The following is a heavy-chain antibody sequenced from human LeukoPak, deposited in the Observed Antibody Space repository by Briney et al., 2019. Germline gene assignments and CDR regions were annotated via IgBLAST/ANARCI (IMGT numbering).Heavy chain of an antibody. J-gene: IGHJ4*02. CDR2: IYYTGTT. CDR3: ARNKEYQLPGD. D-gene: IGHD2-2*01. V-gene: IGHV4-59*01. CDR1: GGSISSYY. Sequence: SETLSLTCTVSGGSISSYYWSWIRPPPGKGLEWIGCIYYTGTTNYNPSLKSRVTISVDTSKNQFSLKLSSVTAADTAVYYCARNKEYQLPGDGGQGTLVTVSS.